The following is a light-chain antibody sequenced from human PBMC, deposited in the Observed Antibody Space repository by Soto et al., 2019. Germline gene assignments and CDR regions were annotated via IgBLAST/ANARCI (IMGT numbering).Light chain of an antibody. J-gene: IGLJ3*02. V-gene: IGLV2-14*01. Sequence: QSALTQPASVSGSPGQSITISCTGTSSDVGGYNYVSWYQQHPGKAPKLMIYDVSNRPSGVSNRFSGSKSGNTASLTISGLQAEDEGDYYCSSYTSSSTLVVGGGTKLTVL. CDR3: SSYTSSSTLV. CDR1: SSDVGGYNY. CDR2: DVS.